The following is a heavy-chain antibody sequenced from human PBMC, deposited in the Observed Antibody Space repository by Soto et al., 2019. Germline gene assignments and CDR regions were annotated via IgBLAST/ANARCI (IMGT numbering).Heavy chain of an antibody. CDR3: ATAEVDY. Sequence: PGGSLRLSCAASVFTFGDYWMHLVRQSPGKGPEWVSRMTSDGRTIQYADSVKGRFTASRDNAKSKLYLQMNSLRAEDTAVYYCATAEVDYWGPGTLVTVSS. CDR1: VFTFGDYW. CDR2: MTSDGRTI. J-gene: IGHJ4*02. V-gene: IGHV3-74*01.